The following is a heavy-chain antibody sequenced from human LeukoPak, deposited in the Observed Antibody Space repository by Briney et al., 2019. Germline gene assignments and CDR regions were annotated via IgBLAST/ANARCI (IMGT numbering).Heavy chain of an antibody. J-gene: IGHJ6*03. D-gene: IGHD6-13*01. CDR1: GGTFSSYA. Sequence: ASVKVSCKASGGTFSSYAISWVRQAPGQGLEWMGGIIPIFGTTNYAQKFQDRVTITADKSTSTAYMELSSLRSEDTAVYYCARVVGLTGYSSSWYSGYYHYMDVWGKGTTVTVSS. V-gene: IGHV1-69*06. CDR3: ARVVGLTGYSSSWYSGYYHYMDV. CDR2: IIPIFGTT.